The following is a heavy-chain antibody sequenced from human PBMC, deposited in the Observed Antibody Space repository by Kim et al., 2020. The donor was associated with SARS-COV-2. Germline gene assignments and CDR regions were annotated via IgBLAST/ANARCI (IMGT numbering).Heavy chain of an antibody. CDR3: AHTLDGEGGYDSHYYYYYGMDV. Sequence: SGPTLVNPTRTLTLTCTFSGFSLSTSGVGVGWIRQPPGKALEWLALIYWDDDKRYSPSLKSRLTITKDTSKNQVVLTMTNMDPVDTATYYCAHTLDGEGGYDSHYYYYYGMDVWGQGTTVTVSS. D-gene: IGHD5-12*01. CDR1: GFSLSTSGVG. V-gene: IGHV2-5*02. CDR2: IYWDDDK. J-gene: IGHJ6*02.